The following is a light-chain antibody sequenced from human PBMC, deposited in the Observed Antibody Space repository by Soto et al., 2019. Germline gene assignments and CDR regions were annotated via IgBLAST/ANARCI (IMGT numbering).Light chain of an antibody. V-gene: IGLV2-14*03. CDR3: SSYTYTSTLVI. CDR1: SSDVGAHNY. Sequence: QSALTQPASXXXXXXXXXXXXCTGTSSDVGAHNYVSWYQQHPGKAPKLIIYDVSNRPSGVSTRFSAFKSGNTASLTISGLQAEDEADYYCSSYTYTSTLVIFGGGTKLTVL. CDR2: DVS. J-gene: IGLJ2*01.